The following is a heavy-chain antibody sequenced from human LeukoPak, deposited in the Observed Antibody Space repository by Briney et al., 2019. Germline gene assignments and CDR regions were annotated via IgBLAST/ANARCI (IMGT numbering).Heavy chain of an antibody. D-gene: IGHD6-13*01. CDR3: ARCPGRGVAAAVAH. Sequence: ASVKVSCKASGYTFTSYAMHWVRQAPGQRLEWMGWINAGNGNTKYSQKFQGRVTITRDTSASTAYMELSSLRSEDTAVYYCARCPGRGVAAAVAHWGQGTLVTVSS. J-gene: IGHJ4*02. CDR1: GYTFTSYA. V-gene: IGHV1-3*01. CDR2: INAGNGNT.